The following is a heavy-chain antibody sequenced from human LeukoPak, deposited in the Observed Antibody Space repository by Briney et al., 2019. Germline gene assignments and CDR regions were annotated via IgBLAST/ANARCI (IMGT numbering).Heavy chain of an antibody. Sequence: SETLSLTCAVYGGSFSGYYWSWLRQPPGKGLEWVGEINHSGSTNYNPSLKSRVTISVDTSKNQFSLKLSSVTAADTAVYYCARPVVVAAQDAFDIWGQGTMVTVSS. V-gene: IGHV4-34*01. J-gene: IGHJ3*02. CDR1: GGSFSGYY. D-gene: IGHD2-15*01. CDR2: INHSGST. CDR3: ARPVVVAAQDAFDI.